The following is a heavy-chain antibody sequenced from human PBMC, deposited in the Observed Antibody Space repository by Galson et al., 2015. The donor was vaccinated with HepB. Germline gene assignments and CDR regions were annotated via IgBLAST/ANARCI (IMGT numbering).Heavy chain of an antibody. CDR1: GYTFTDFG. V-gene: IGHV1-18*01. Sequence: SVKVSCKASGYTFTDFGMSWVRQSPGQGPEWMGWISVYNGDRHYAPKFRGRVTISVDTSKNQFSLKLSSVTAADTAVYYCARRTFFGWFDPWGQGTLVTVYS. J-gene: IGHJ5*02. CDR2: ISVYNGDR. D-gene: IGHD3-10*01. CDR3: ARRTFFGWFDP.